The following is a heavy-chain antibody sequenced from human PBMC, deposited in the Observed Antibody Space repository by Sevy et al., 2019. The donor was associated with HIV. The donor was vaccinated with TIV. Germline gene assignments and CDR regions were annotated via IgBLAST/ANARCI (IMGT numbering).Heavy chain of an antibody. D-gene: IGHD1-26*01. Sequence: GGSLRLSCAASGFSFSGYGIHWVRQAPGKGLEWVAVISFDGSNKYYADSVKGRFTISRDNSKNTLLLQMNSLRAEDTAVYYCAKEGAYSYTTYFDYWGQGTVVTVSS. CDR2: ISFDGSNK. V-gene: IGHV3-30*18. J-gene: IGHJ4*02. CDR3: AKEGAYSYTTYFDY. CDR1: GFSFSGYG.